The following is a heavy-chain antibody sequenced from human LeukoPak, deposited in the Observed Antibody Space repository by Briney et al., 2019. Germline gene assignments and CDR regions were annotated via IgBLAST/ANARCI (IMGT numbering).Heavy chain of an antibody. J-gene: IGHJ6*02. V-gene: IGHV3-30-3*01. D-gene: IGHD7-27*01. Sequence: GGSLRLSCAASGFTFSSYAMHWVRQAPGKGLEWVAVISYDGSNKYYADSVKGRFTISRDNSKNTLYLQMSSLRAEDTAVYYCAREGAQTGDYYYGMDVWGQGTTVTVSS. CDR2: ISYDGSNK. CDR3: AREGAQTGDYYYGMDV. CDR1: GFTFSSYA.